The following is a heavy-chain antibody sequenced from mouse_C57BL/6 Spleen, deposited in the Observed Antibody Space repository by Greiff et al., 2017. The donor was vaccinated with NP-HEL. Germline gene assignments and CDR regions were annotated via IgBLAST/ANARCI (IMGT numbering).Heavy chain of an antibody. Sequence: VQLQQPGAELVKPGASVKLSCKASGYTFTSYWMHWVKQRPGQGLEWIGMIHPNSGSTNYNEKFKSKATLTVDKSSSTAYMQLSSLTSEDSAVYYCASPYGSSPYYFDYWGQGTTLTVSS. D-gene: IGHD1-1*01. CDR2: IHPNSGST. CDR3: ASPYGSSPYYFDY. CDR1: GYTFTSYW. V-gene: IGHV1-64*01. J-gene: IGHJ2*01.